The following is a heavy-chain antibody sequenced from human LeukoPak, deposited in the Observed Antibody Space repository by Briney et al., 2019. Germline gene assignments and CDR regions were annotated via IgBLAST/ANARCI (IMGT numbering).Heavy chain of an antibody. CDR3: VYSSTFDAFDI. Sequence: SETLSLTCAVSGGSLSGYYWTWIRQPPGKGLEWIGEINHSGSTNYNPSLKSRVTISVDTSKNQFSLKLSSVTAADTAVYYCVYSSTFDAFDIWGQGTMVTVSS. CDR2: INHSGST. D-gene: IGHD6-13*01. CDR1: GGSLSGYY. V-gene: IGHV4-34*01. J-gene: IGHJ3*02.